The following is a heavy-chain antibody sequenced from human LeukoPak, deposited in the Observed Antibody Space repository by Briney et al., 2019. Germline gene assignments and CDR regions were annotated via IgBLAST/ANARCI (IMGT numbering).Heavy chain of an antibody. D-gene: IGHD5-18*01. CDR2: IYTSGST. V-gene: IGHV4-4*09. Sequence: PSETLSLTCTVSGGSISSYYWSWIRQPPGKGLEWIGYIYTSGSTNYNPSLKSRVTISVDTSKNQFSLKLSSVTAADTAVYYCARLVSYGAPAFDCWGQGTLVTVSS. J-gene: IGHJ4*02. CDR3: ARLVSYGAPAFDC. CDR1: GGSISSYY.